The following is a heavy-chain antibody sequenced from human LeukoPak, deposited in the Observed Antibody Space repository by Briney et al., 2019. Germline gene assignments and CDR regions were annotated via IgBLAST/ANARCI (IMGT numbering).Heavy chain of an antibody. D-gene: IGHD2-15*01. CDR1: GGTFSSYA. V-gene: IGHV1-69*05. CDR3: ASATVVAASAEYFQH. Sequence: ASVKVSCKASGGTFSSYAISWGRQAPGQGLEWMRGIIPIFGTANYAQKFQGRVTITTDESTSTAYMELSSLRSEDTAVYYCASATVVAASAEYFQHWGQGTLVTVSS. J-gene: IGHJ1*01. CDR2: IIPIFGTA.